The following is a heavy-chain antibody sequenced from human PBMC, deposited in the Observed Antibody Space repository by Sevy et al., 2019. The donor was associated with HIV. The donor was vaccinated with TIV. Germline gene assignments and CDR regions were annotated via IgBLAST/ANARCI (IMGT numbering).Heavy chain of an antibody. CDR2: IRSKLYGGTT. CDR1: GLSFDNYV. Sequence: GGSLRLSCSASGLSFDNYVMNWFRQAPGKGLEWVGLIRSKLYGGTTEYAASVKGRFTISRDDSKSIAYLQMNSLKTEDSGVYYCSRDRYGSQSYAADHWGQGTLVTVSS. CDR3: SRDRYGSQSYAADH. J-gene: IGHJ5*02. D-gene: IGHD3-10*01. V-gene: IGHV3-49*03.